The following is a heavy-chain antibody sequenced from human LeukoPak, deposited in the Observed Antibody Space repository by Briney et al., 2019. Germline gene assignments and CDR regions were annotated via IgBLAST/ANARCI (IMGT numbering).Heavy chain of an antibody. V-gene: IGHV3-21*01. CDR2: ISSSSSHI. CDR1: GFTFSSYS. Sequence: GGSLRLSCAASGFTFSSYSMNWVRQAPGKGLEWVSSISSSSSHIYYADSVKGRFTISRDNAKNSLYLQMNSLRAEDTAVYYCARETYYDILTGTFDYWGQGTLVTVSS. D-gene: IGHD3-9*01. J-gene: IGHJ4*02. CDR3: ARETYYDILTGTFDY.